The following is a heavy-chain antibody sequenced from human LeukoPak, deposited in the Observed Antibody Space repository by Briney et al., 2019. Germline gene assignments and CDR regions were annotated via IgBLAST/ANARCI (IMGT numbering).Heavy chain of an antibody. CDR2: INTDGSVT. D-gene: IGHD3-10*01. J-gene: IGHJ5*02. CDR1: GFTFSAYW. V-gene: IGHV3-74*01. CDR3: AGPSFDASAMGFDL. Sequence: GGSLRLSCAASGFTFSAYWIHWVRQPPGKGLVWVSVINTDGSVTRYADSVKGRFTISRDNVKNTLYLQMNSLRAEDTAVYYCAGPSFDASAMGFDLWGQGTLVTVSS.